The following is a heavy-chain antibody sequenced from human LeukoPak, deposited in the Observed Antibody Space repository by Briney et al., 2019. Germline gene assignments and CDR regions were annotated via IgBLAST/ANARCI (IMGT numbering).Heavy chain of an antibody. D-gene: IGHD3-22*01. CDR3: AREVFPDSSGNDY. CDR1: GFTFSSFA. J-gene: IGHJ4*02. CDR2: ISGSASST. V-gene: IGHV3-23*01. Sequence: PGGSLRLSCAASGFTFSSFAMSWVRQAPGKGLEWVSGISGSASSTYYADSVRGRFTISRDNSRNTLDLQMNSLRSDDTAVYYCAREVFPDSSGNDYWGQGTLVTVSS.